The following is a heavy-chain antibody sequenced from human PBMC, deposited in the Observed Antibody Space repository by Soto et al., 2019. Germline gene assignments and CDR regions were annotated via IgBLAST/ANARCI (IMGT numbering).Heavy chain of an antibody. Sequence: SETLSLTCTVSGGSISSYSWSWIRQPPGKGLEWIGYISYSGSTNFSPSLKSRVTISVDTSKNQFSLKLSSVTAADTAVYYCASRGGSIAAAGTRGPTGIHQFDYWGQGTLVTVSS. CDR2: ISYSGST. CDR1: GGSISSYS. V-gene: IGHV4-59*01. J-gene: IGHJ4*02. D-gene: IGHD6-13*01. CDR3: ASRGGSIAAAGTRGPTGIHQFDY.